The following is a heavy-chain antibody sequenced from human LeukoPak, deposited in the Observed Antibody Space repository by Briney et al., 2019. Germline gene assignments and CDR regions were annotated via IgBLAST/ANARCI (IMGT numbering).Heavy chain of an antibody. J-gene: IGHJ4*02. D-gene: IGHD3-10*01. CDR2: ISYDGSNT. V-gene: IGHV3-30*04. Sequence: GGSLRLSCAASGFTFSSYAMHWVRQAPGKGLEWAALISYDGSNTYYADSVKGRFTISRDNSKNTLYLQMNSLRAEDTAVYYCVNCYGSGSYHLDYWGQGTLVTVSS. CDR3: VNCYGSGSYHLDY. CDR1: GFTFSSYA.